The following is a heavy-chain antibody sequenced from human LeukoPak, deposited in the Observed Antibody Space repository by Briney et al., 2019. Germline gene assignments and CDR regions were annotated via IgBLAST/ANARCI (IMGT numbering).Heavy chain of an antibody. CDR1: GGSISSYY. Sequence: SETLSLTCTVSGGSISSYYWSWIRQPAGKVLEWIGRIYTSGSTNYNPSLKSRVTMSVDTSKNQFSLKLSSVAAADTAVYYCASSYYYDSSGYYHWGQGTLVTVSS. CDR3: ASSYYYDSSGYYH. CDR2: IYTSGST. D-gene: IGHD3-22*01. J-gene: IGHJ5*02. V-gene: IGHV4-4*07.